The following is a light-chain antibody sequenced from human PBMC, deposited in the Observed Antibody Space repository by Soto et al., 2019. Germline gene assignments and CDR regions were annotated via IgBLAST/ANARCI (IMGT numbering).Light chain of an antibody. CDR1: QGIGND. Sequence: DMHMTQSPSSLSAAVGDRVIITCRASQGIGNDLGWYQQKPGKAPKRLIYDSTLRANGVPDRFGGSRSGTEFTLTINNLEPEDFAVYYCQQRNVWPPITFGQGTRLEIK. J-gene: IGKJ5*01. V-gene: IGKV1-17*02. CDR3: QQRNVWPPIT. CDR2: DST.